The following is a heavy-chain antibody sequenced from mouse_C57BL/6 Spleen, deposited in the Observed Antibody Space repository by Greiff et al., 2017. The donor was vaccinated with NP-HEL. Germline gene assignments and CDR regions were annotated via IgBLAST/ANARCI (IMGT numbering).Heavy chain of an antibody. CDR2: IYPGDGDT. V-gene: IGHV1-82*01. CDR3: ARGSGYDGFAY. Sequence: QVQLKESGPELVKPGASVKISCKASGYAFSSSWMNWVKQRPGKGLEWIGRIYPGDGDTNYNGKFKGKATLTADKSSSTAYMQLSSLTSEDSAVYFCARGSGYDGFAYWGQGTLVTVSA. J-gene: IGHJ3*01. CDR1: GYAFSSSW. D-gene: IGHD2-2*01.